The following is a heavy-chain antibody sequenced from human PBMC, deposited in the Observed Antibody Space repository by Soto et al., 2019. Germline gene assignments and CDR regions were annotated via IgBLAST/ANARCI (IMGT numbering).Heavy chain of an antibody. CDR2: ISGSGENT. CDR1: GFTFSSYA. V-gene: IGHV3-23*01. D-gene: IGHD4-17*01. Sequence: GGSLRLSCAASGFTFSSYAMSWVRQAPGKGLEWVSSISGSGENTYYADSVKGRFTISRDTSRNTLSLQMNSLRADDTAAYYCAKATYGGNPTWFDPWGQGTLVTVSS. CDR3: AKATYGGNPTWFDP. J-gene: IGHJ5*02.